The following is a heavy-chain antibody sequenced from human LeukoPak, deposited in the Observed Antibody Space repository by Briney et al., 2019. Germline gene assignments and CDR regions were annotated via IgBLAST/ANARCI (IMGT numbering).Heavy chain of an antibody. CDR3: ARSAPTTPYFDY. D-gene: IGHD2-15*01. CDR2: ISSNGGST. Sequence: GGSLRLSCAASGFTFSSYAMHWVRQAPGKGLEYVSAISSNGGSTYYANSVKGRLTISRDNSKNTLYLQMGSLRAEDMAVYYCARSAPTTPYFDYWGQGTLVTVSS. V-gene: IGHV3-64*01. J-gene: IGHJ4*02. CDR1: GFTFSSYA.